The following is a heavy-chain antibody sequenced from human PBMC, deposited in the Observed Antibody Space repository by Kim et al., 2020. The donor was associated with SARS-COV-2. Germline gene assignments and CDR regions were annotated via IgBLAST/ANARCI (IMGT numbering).Heavy chain of an antibody. CDR3: AKAEIQGVITFDY. D-gene: IGHD3-10*01. V-gene: IGHV3-9*01. Sequence: YADSVKGRFTISRDNAKNSLYLQMNSLRAEDTALYYCAKAEIQGVITFDYWGQGTLVTVSS. J-gene: IGHJ4*02.